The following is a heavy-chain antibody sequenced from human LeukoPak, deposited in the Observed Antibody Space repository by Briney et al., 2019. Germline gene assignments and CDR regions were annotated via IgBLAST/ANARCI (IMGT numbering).Heavy chain of an antibody. CDR2: IYYSGST. V-gene: IGHV4-59*01. CDR1: GGSISSYY. CDR3: ARSASVVVAASNWFDP. D-gene: IGHD2-15*01. J-gene: IGHJ5*02. Sequence: PSETLSLTCTVSGGSISSYYWSWIRQPPGKGLEWIGYIYYSGSTNYNPSLKSRVTISVDTSKNQFSLKLSPVTAADTAVYYCARSASVVVAASNWFDPWGQGTLVTVSS.